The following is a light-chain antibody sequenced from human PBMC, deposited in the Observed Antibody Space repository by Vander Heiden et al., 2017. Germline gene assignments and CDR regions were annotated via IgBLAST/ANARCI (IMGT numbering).Light chain of an antibody. CDR1: QSVLSSSNNKNY. Sequence: DIVMTQSPDSLAVSLGERATINCKSSQSVLSSSNNKNYLAWYQQKPGQPPKLLIYWASTRESGVPDRFSGSGSGTDFTLTISSLQAEDVAVYYCQRYYTTPHTFGQGTKVEIK. CDR3: QRYYTTPHT. V-gene: IGKV4-1*01. CDR2: WAS. J-gene: IGKJ1*01.